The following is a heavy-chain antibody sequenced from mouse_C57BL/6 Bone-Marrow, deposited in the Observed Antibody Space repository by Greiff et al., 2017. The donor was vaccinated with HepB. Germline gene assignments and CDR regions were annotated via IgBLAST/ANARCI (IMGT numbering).Heavy chain of an antibody. J-gene: IGHJ3*01. CDR3: ARKGVGYGNSFAY. D-gene: IGHD2-10*02. CDR2: IDPSDSYT. Sequence: VKLQQPGAELVKPGASVKLSCKASGYTFTSYWMQWVKQRPGQGLEWIGEIDPSDSYTNYNQKFKGKATLTVDTSSSTAYMQLSSLTSEDSAVYYCARKGVGYGNSFAYWGQGTLVTVSA. CDR1: GYTFTSYW. V-gene: IGHV1-50*01.